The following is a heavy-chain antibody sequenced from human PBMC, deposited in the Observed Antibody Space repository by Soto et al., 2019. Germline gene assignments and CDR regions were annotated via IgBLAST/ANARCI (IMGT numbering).Heavy chain of an antibody. CDR2: ISYDGSNK. CDR1: GFTFSSYA. Sequence: GGSLRLSCAASGFTFSSYAMHWVRQAPGKGLEWVAVISYDGSNKYYADSVKGRFTISRENSKNTLYLQMNSLRAEDTAVYYCARDVLVYSSGWDDYYYYGMDVWGQGTTVTVSS. CDR3: ARDVLVYSSGWDDYYYYGMDV. V-gene: IGHV3-30-3*01. D-gene: IGHD6-19*01. J-gene: IGHJ6*02.